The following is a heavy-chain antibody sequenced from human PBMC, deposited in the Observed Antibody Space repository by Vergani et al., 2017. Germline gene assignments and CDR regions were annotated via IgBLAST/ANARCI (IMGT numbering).Heavy chain of an antibody. D-gene: IGHD2-2*01. Sequence: QVQLVESGGGVVQPGRSLRLSCAASGFTFSSYGMHWVRQAPGKGLEWVAVIWYDGSNKYYADSVKDRFTISRDNSKNTLYLQMNSLRAEDTAVYYCASLGYCSSTSCFGDYWGQGTLVTVSS. CDR1: GFTFSSYG. V-gene: IGHV3-33*01. CDR3: ASLGYCSSTSCFGDY. J-gene: IGHJ4*02. CDR2: IWYDGSNK.